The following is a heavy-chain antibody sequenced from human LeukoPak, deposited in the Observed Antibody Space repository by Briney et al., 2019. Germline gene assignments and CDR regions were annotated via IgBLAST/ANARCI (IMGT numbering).Heavy chain of an antibody. J-gene: IGHJ1*01. CDR1: GYTFINYC. Sequence: GASVKVSCKASGYTFINYCMNWVRQAPGQGLEWMGWINLNSGGTKYIQKFQGRVTMARDTSTSTAYMELSSLRSDDTAVYYCASDNDTRHEHWGQGTLVTVSS. CDR2: INLNSGGT. D-gene: IGHD3-22*01. V-gene: IGHV1-2*02. CDR3: ASDNDTRHEH.